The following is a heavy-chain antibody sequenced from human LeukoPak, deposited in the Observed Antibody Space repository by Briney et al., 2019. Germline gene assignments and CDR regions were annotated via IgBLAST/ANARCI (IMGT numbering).Heavy chain of an antibody. Sequence: GGSLRLSCAASGFTFSSYSMNWVRQAPGKGLEWVSSISSSSSYIYYADSVKGRFTISRDNANNSLYLQMNSLRAEDTAVYYCARDIVATMSYDYWGQGTLVTVSS. D-gene: IGHD5-12*01. CDR1: GFTFSSYS. V-gene: IGHV3-21*01. J-gene: IGHJ4*02. CDR3: ARDIVATMSYDY. CDR2: ISSSSSYI.